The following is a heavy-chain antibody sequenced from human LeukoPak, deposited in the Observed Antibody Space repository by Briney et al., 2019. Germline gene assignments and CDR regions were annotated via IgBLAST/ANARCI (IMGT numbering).Heavy chain of an antibody. Sequence: SETLSLTCTVSGYSISSGYYWGWIRQPPGKGLEWIGSIYHSGSTYYNPSLKSRVTISVDTSKNQFSLKLSSVTAADTAVYYCAREPRGYDLYYYYYYMDVWGKGTTVTVSS. CDR3: AREPRGYDLYYYYYYMDV. CDR2: IYHSGST. D-gene: IGHD5-12*01. J-gene: IGHJ6*03. CDR1: GYSISSGYY. V-gene: IGHV4-38-2*02.